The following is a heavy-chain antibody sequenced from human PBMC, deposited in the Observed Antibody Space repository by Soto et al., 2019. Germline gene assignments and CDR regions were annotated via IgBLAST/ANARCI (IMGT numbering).Heavy chain of an antibody. CDR1: AFTFSSYC. Sequence: GVSLRLSCAPAAFTFSSYCKHCVRPAPNKGLEWVAVIWYDGSNKYYADSVKVRLSISRDYSKNTLYLQMNSLSAECTAVYYCSSGVWGLVCCGAYKYYGFDMWGQETMVT. J-gene: IGHJ3*02. CDR3: SSGVWGLVCCGAYKYYGFDM. V-gene: IGHV3-33*01. CDR2: IWYDGSNK. D-gene: IGHD3-16*01.